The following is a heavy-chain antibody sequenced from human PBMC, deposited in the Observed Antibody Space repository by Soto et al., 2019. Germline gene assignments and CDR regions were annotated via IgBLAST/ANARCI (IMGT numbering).Heavy chain of an antibody. J-gene: IGHJ3*02. V-gene: IGHV4-31*03. D-gene: IGHD2-15*01. CDR1: GGSISSGGYY. Sequence: SETLSLTCTVSGGSISSGGYYWSWIRQHPGKGLEWIGYIYYSGSTYYNPSLKSRVTISVDTSKNQFSLKLSSVTAADTAVYYCAKYCSGGSCYENAFDIWGQGTMVTVSS. CDR2: IYYSGST. CDR3: AKYCSGGSCYENAFDI.